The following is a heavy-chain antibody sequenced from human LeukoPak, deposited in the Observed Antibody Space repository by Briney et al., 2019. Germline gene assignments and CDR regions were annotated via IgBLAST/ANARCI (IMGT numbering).Heavy chain of an antibody. J-gene: IGHJ4*02. Sequence: SETLSLTCAVYGGSISGYYWSWIRKPPGKGLERIGEINHSGSTNYNPYLKSQVTISVDTSKNQFSLKLSAVTAADTAVDYCARLNGYSGYDTSVYWGQGTLVTVSS. CDR2: INHSGST. CDR1: GGSISGYY. V-gene: IGHV4-34*01. CDR3: ARLNGYSGYDTSVY. D-gene: IGHD5-12*01.